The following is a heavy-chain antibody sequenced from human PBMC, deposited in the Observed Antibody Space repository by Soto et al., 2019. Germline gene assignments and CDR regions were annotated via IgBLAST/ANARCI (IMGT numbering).Heavy chain of an antibody. Sequence: PSETLSLTCTVSGGSISSSSYYWGWIRQPPGKGLEWIGSIYYSGSTYYNPSLKSRVTISVDTSKNQFSLKLSSVTAADTAVYYCARPSDDRYDFWSWFDPWGQGTLVTVSS. CDR2: IYYSGST. CDR1: GGSISSSSYY. CDR3: ARPSDDRYDFWSWFDP. D-gene: IGHD3-3*01. V-gene: IGHV4-39*01. J-gene: IGHJ5*02.